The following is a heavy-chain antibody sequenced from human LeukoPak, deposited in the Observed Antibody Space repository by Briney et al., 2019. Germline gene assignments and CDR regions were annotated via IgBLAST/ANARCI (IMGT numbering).Heavy chain of an antibody. V-gene: IGHV3-7*03. D-gene: IGHD3-3*01. CDR3: AEDLDFYDFWSGYSYYFDY. CDR1: GFIFSNYW. J-gene: IGHJ4*02. Sequence: GGSLRLSCAASGFIFSNYWMSWVRQAPGKGLEWVASMNQDGNEKYYVDSVKGRFTISRDNAKNSLDLQMNSLRAEDTAVYYCAEDLDFYDFWSGYSYYFDYWGQGTLVTVSS. CDR2: MNQDGNEK.